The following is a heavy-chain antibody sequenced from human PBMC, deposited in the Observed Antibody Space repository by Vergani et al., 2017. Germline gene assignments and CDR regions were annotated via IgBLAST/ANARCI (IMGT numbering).Heavy chain of an antibody. Sequence: QVQLQESGPGLVKPSETLSLTCVVNGGSFTSYHWTWIRQSPGEGLEWVGDIDHTGRPDYNPSLKIRLTMSVDKSRNQFSLTLNSVTATDTAIYFCARVNTETNGHLYYYYYMDVWGQGTAVTVS. CDR1: GGSFTSYH. V-gene: IGHV4-34*10. J-gene: IGHJ6*03. D-gene: IGHD4-11*01. CDR2: IDHTGRP. CDR3: ARVNTETNGHLYYYYYMDV.